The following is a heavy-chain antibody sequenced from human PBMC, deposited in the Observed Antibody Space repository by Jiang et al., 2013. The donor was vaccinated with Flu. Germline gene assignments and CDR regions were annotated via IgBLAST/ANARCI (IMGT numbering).Heavy chain of an antibody. J-gene: IGHJ4*02. CDR1: GFSLSTSGMC. CDR2: IDWDDDK. Sequence: KPTQTLTLTCTFSGFSLSTSGMCVSWIRQPPGKALEWLARIDWDDDKYYSTSLKTRLTISKDTSKNQVVLTMTNMDPVDTATYYCARITDSGSYYPLLDYWAREPWSPSPQ. V-gene: IGHV2-70*11. D-gene: IGHD1-26*01. CDR3: ARITDSGSYYPLLDY.